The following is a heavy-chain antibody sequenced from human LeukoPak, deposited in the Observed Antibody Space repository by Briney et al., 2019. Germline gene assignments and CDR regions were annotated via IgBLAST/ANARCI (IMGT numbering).Heavy chain of an antibody. CDR1: GYTFTSDG. CDR3: ARDLAVAGSYGMDV. Sequence: ASVKVSCKASGYTFTSDGISWVRQAPGQGLEWTGWISAYNGNTNYAQKLQGRVTMTTDTSTSTAYMELRSLRSDDTAVYYCARDLAVAGSYGMDVWGQGTTVTVSS. V-gene: IGHV1-18*01. CDR2: ISAYNGNT. D-gene: IGHD6-19*01. J-gene: IGHJ6*02.